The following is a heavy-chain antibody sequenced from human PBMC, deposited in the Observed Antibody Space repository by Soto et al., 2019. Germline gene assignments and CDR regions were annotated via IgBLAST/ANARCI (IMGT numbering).Heavy chain of an antibody. CDR2: TIPIFGTA. CDR1: GGTFSSYA. D-gene: IGHD2-15*01. V-gene: IGHV1-69*13. Sequence: SVKVSCKASGGTFSSYAISWVRQAPGQGLEWMGGTIPIFGTANYAQKFQGRVTITADESTSTAYMELSSLRSEDTAVYYCARVYLAATSAFDIWGQGTMVTVSS. CDR3: ARVYLAATSAFDI. J-gene: IGHJ3*02.